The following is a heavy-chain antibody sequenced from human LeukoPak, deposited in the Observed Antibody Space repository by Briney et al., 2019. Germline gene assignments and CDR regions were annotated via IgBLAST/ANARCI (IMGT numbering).Heavy chain of an antibody. CDR2: INPNTGAT. Sequence: ASVKVSCKTSGYTFTGFYIHWVRQAPGQGLEWMGWINPNTGATNFAQKFQGRVTMTTDTSVSTAYMDLRRLRFDDTAVYYCAREGDYNGSGRGDSWGPGSLVVVS. J-gene: IGHJ4*02. CDR3: AREGDYNGSGRGDS. CDR1: GYTFTGFY. D-gene: IGHD3-10*01. V-gene: IGHV1-2*02.